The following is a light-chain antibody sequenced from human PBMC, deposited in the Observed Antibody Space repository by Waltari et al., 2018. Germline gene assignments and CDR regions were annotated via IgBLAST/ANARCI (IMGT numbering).Light chain of an antibody. CDR3: QSYDSSLSGSYV. J-gene: IGLJ1*01. V-gene: IGLV1-40*01. CDR2: GNS. CDR1: SSNIGAGYD. Sequence: QSVLTQPPSVSGAPGQRVTIPCTGSSSNIGAGYDVHWYQQLPGTAPKLLIYGNSNRPSGVPDRVSGSKSGTSASLAITGLQAEDEADYYCQSYDSSLSGSYVFGTGTKVTVL.